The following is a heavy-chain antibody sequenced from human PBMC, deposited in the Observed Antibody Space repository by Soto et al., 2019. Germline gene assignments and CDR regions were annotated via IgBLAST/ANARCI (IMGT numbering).Heavy chain of an antibody. Sequence: EVQLVESGGNLVQPGGSLRLSCAASGFTFSDHHMDWVRQAPGKGLEWVGRTRNKANSYTTEYAASVKGRFTISRDDSKNSLYLQMNSLKTEDTAVYYCSRDLGAWGQGTLVTFSS. CDR2: TRNKANSYTT. CDR1: GFTFSDHH. V-gene: IGHV3-72*01. J-gene: IGHJ5*02. CDR3: SRDLGA.